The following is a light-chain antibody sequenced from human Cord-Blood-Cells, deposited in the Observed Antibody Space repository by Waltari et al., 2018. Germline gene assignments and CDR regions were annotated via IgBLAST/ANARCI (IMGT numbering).Light chain of an antibody. V-gene: IGKV1-5*03. CDR1: QSISSW. CDR2: KAS. Sequence: DIQMNQSPSTLSASVGDSVTITCRASQSISSWLAWYQQKPGKAPKLLIYKASSLESGVPSRFSGSGSGTEFTLTISSLQPDDFATYYCQQYNSYWLTFGGGTKVEIK. J-gene: IGKJ4*01. CDR3: QQYNSYWLT.